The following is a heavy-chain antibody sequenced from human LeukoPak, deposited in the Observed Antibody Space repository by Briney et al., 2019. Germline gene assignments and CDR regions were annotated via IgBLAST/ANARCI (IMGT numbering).Heavy chain of an antibody. CDR2: IKSKTDGGTT. J-gene: IGHJ4*02. D-gene: IGHD3-9*01. CDR3: TTDYDITPAAQIDY. Sequence: GGSLRLSCAASGFTFSNAWMSWVRQAPGKGLEWVGRIKSKTDGGTTDYAAPVKGRFTISRDDSKNTLYLQMNSLKTEDTAVYYCTTDYDITPAAQIDYWGQGTLVTVSS. V-gene: IGHV3-15*01. CDR1: GFTFSNAW.